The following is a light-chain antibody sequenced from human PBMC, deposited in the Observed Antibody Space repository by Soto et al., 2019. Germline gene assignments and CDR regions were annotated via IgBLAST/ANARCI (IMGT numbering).Light chain of an antibody. J-gene: IGKJ3*01. V-gene: IGKV4-1*01. CDR3: HQNYSTPHT. Sequence: IVMTQSPDSLAVSLGVRATINCKSSQSLLFSSNNQNYLAWYQQKPGQPTKLLIYWTSPRESVVPNRFSGSGSEADFSLTISSLQSEDVAVYYGHQNYSTPHTFGPGTKVDVK. CDR2: WTS. CDR1: QSLLFSSNNQNY.